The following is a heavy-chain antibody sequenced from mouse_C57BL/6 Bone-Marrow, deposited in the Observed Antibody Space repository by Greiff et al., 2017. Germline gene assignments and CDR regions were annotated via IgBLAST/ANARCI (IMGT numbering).Heavy chain of an antibody. CDR1: GYTFTEYT. Sequence: VQLPESGAELVKPGASVKLSCKASGYTFTEYTIHWVKQRSGQGLAWIGWFYPGSGSIKYNEKFKDKATLTADKSSSTVYLELSRLTSEDSAVYFCARHGYYYGSRVYAMDYWGQGTSVTVSS. CDR3: ARHGYYYGSRVYAMDY. V-gene: IGHV1-62-2*01. D-gene: IGHD1-1*01. J-gene: IGHJ4*01. CDR2: FYPGSGSI.